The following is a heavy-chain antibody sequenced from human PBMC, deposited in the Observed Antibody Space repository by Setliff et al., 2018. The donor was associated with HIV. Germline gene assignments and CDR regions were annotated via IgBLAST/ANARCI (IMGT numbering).Heavy chain of an antibody. CDR3: VRKAEVGATTHFDY. Sequence: GGSLRLSCAASGLTFSSYSMDWVRQAPGKGLEWLSYISSSSDSPTKYADSVQGRFTISRDNAKNSLYLQMNSLRAEDTAMYYCVRKAEVGATTHFDYWGQGALVTVS. CDR2: ISSSSDSPT. J-gene: IGHJ4*02. D-gene: IGHD1-26*01. CDR1: GLTFSSYS. V-gene: IGHV3-48*04.